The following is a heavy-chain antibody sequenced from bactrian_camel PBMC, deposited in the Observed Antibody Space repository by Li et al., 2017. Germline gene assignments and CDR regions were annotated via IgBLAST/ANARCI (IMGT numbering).Heavy chain of an antibody. D-gene: IGHD5*01. Sequence: QLVESGGESVQAGGSLTLSCTTTSYSGNCMAWFRQAPGKEREGVASIRPATGHTDYADPVKGRFTISSDDAKETVYLQMNSLETDDTARYYCAADFRVPCGLRRDAYNYWGQGTQVTVS. CDR3: AADFRVPCGLRRDAYNY. CDR1: SYSGNC. CDR2: IRPATGHT. V-gene: IGHV3-3*01. J-gene: IGHJ4*01.